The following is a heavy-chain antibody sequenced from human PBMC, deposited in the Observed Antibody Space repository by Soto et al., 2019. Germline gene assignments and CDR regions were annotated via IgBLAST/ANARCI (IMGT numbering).Heavy chain of an antibody. CDR1: GGSITSYY. CDR2: FSYSGST. D-gene: IGHD6-13*01. J-gene: IGHJ5*02. CDR3: ARAKAPLYSSSWYWFDP. Sequence: NPSETLSLTCTVSGGSITSYYWSWIRQPPGKGLEWIGYFSYSGSTNYNPSLKSRVTISVDTSKNQFSLKLSSVTAADTAVYYCARAKAPLYSSSWYWFDPWGQGTLVTVS. V-gene: IGHV4-59*08.